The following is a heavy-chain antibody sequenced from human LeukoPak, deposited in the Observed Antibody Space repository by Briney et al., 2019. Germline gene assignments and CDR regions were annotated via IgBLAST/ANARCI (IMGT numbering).Heavy chain of an antibody. D-gene: IGHD2-2*01. CDR2: INPSGGST. CDR1: GYTFTSYY. J-gene: IGHJ6*02. CDR3: ARDLSPAAPYGMDV. Sequence: ASVKVSCKASGYTFTSYYMHWVRQAPGQGLEWMGIINPSGGSTSYAQKFQGRVTMTRDTSISTAYMELSRLRSDDTAVYYCARDLSPAAPYGMDVWGQGTTVTVSS. V-gene: IGHV1-46*01.